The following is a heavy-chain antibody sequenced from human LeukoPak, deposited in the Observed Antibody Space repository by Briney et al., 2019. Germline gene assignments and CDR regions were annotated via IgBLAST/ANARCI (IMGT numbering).Heavy chain of an antibody. CDR3: AKPDSSSAYHY. CDR2: ISSSSSYQ. J-gene: IGHJ4*02. Sequence: GGSLRLSCVASAFTFSSYTMYWVRQAPGKGLEWVSSISSSSSYQSFADSVKGRFTISRDNAKNTLYLQMNSLRAEDTAVYYCAKPDSSSAYHYWGQGTLVTVSS. CDR1: AFTFSSYT. V-gene: IGHV3-21*04. D-gene: IGHD6-13*01.